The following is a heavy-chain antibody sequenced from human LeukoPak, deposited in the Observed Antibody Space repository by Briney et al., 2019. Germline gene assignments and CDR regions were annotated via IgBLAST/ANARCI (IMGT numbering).Heavy chain of an antibody. Sequence: GGSLRLSCAASGFTFSSYSMNWVRQAPGKGLEWVSVIYSGGSTYYADSVKGRFTISRHNSKNTLYLQMNSLRAEDTAVYYCAREIQYYYGMDVWGQGTTVTVSS. CDR2: IYSGGST. J-gene: IGHJ6*02. V-gene: IGHV3-53*04. CDR1: GFTFSSYS. CDR3: AREIQYYYGMDV.